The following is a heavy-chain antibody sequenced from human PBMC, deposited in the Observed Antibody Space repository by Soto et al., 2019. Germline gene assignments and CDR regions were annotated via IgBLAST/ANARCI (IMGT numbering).Heavy chain of an antibody. CDR2: IYYSGST. CDR1: SSSISSYY. J-gene: IGHJ3*02. CDR3: AKNYGNAFDI. V-gene: IGHV4-59*01. Sequence: SDTLSRTCTVYSSSISSYYWGWFRQPPGKGLEWIGYIYYSGSTNYNPSLKSRVTLSVDTSKNQFSLKLSSVTAADTAVYYCAKNYGNAFDIWGQGTMVT. D-gene: IGHD3-10*01.